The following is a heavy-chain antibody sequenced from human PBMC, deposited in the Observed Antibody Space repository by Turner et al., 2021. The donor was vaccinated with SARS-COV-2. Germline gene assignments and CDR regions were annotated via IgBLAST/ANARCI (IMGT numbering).Heavy chain of an antibody. J-gene: IGHJ4*02. CDR2: IYYSGST. D-gene: IGHD2-8*01. V-gene: IGHV4-30-4*01. Sequence: QVQLQQPGPGLVKPSQTLSLTCTVSGGSISSGDYYWRWLRQPPGKGLEWIGYIYYSGSTYYNPSLKSRVTISVDTSKNQFSLKLSSVTAADTAVYYCARVVVLRRAYFDYWGQGTLVTVSS. CDR3: ARVVVLRRAYFDY. CDR1: GGSISSGDYY.